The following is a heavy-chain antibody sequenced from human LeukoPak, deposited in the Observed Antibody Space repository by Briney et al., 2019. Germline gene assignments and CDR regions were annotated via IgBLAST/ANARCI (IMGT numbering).Heavy chain of an antibody. CDR3: ARTPRPYGDYALWWFDP. D-gene: IGHD4-17*01. CDR1: GGSISSYY. CDR2: IYYSGST. V-gene: IGHV4-39*01. J-gene: IGHJ5*02. Sequence: SETLSLTCTVSGGSISSYYWSWIRQPPGKGLEWIGSIYYSGSTYYNPSLKSRVTISVDTSKNQFSLKLSSVTAADTAVYYCARTPRPYGDYALWWFDPWGQGTLVTVSS.